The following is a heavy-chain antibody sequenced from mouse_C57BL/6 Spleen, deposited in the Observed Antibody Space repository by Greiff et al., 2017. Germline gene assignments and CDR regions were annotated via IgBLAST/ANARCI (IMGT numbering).Heavy chain of an antibody. J-gene: IGHJ3*01. V-gene: IGHV5-9-1*02. D-gene: IGHD1-1*01. CDR3: TRDRDYGSRLTGKFAY. Sequence: EVMLVESGEGLVKPGGSLKLSCAASGFTFSSYAMSWVRQTPEKRLEWVAYISSGGDYIYYADTVKGRFTISRDNARNTLYLQMSSLKSEDTAMYYCTRDRDYGSRLTGKFAYWGQGTLVTVSA. CDR1: GFTFSSYA. CDR2: ISSGGDYI.